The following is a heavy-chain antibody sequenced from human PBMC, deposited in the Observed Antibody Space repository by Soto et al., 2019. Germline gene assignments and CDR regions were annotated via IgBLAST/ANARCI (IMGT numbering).Heavy chain of an antibody. J-gene: IGHJ4*02. CDR2: ISSSSSYI. CDR1: GFTFSSYS. D-gene: IGHD3-10*01. CDR3: ARDTMVRGVINY. V-gene: IGHV3-21*01. Sequence: EVQLVESGGGLVKPGGSLRLSCAASGFTFSSYSMNWVRQAPGKGLEWVSSISSSSSYIYYADSVKGRFTISRDNAKNSLYLQMNSLRAEDTAVYYCARDTMVRGVINYWGQGTLVTVSS.